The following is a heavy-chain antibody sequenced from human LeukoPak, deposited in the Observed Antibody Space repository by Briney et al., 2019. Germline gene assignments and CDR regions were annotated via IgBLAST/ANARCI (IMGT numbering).Heavy chain of an antibody. CDR3: ARVTAAGTADDAFDI. CDR2: INHSGST. Sequence: PSETLSLTCAVYGGSFSGYYWSWIRQPPGKGXXXXXEINHSGSTNYNPSLKSRVTISVDTSKNQFSLKLSSVTAADTAVYYCARVTAAGTADDAFDIWGQGTMVTVSS. D-gene: IGHD6-13*01. V-gene: IGHV4-34*01. J-gene: IGHJ3*02. CDR1: GGSFSGYY.